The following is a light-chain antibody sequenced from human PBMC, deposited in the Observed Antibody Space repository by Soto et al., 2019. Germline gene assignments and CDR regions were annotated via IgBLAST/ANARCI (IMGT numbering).Light chain of an antibody. Sequence: QSALTQPRSVSASPGQSVTISCTGTRSDVGGYNYVSWYQHHPGKAPKLMIYGVSARPSGVPDRFSGSKSGNTASLTISGLQAEDEADYYCCSYAGTPYVFGPGTKLTVL. CDR1: RSDVGGYNY. J-gene: IGLJ1*01. CDR3: CSYAGTPYV. CDR2: GVS. V-gene: IGLV2-11*01.